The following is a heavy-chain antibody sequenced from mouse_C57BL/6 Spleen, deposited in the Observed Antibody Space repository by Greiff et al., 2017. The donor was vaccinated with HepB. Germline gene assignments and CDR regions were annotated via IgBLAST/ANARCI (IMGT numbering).Heavy chain of an antibody. J-gene: IGHJ2*01. CDR1: GFSFNTYA. CDR3: VRQYYYGSLGY. Sequence: EVQLVESGGGLVQPKGSLKLSCAASGFSFNTYAMNWVRQAPGKGLEWVARIRSKSNNYATYYDDSVKDRFTISRDDSESKLYLQMNNLKTEDTAMYYCVRQYYYGSLGYWGQGPTLTVAS. D-gene: IGHD1-1*01. V-gene: IGHV10-1*01. CDR2: IRSKSNNYAT.